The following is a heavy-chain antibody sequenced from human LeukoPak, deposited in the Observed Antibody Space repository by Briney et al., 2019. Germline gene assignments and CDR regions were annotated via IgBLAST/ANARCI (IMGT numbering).Heavy chain of an antibody. J-gene: IGHJ6*03. V-gene: IGHV4-4*07. CDR2: IYTSGST. Sequence: SETLSLTCTVSGGSISSYYWSWIRQPAGKGLEWIGRIYTSGSTNYNPSLKSRVTMSVDTSKNQFSLKLSSVTAADTAVYYCARGEGIPGDYYYYYYMDVWGKGTTVTVSS. CDR3: ARGEGIPGDYYYYYYMDV. CDR1: GGSISSYY. D-gene: IGHD3-16*01.